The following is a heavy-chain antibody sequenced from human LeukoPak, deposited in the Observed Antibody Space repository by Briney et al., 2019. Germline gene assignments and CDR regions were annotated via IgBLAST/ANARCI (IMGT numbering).Heavy chain of an antibody. CDR1: GDSFTTYH. D-gene: IGHD3-16*01. Sequence: PSETLSLTCTVSGDSFTTYHWNWVRQPAGRGLEWIGRIYIYGSTNYNPSLKSRVSASADTSKNQISLRLTSVTAADTAVYYCARQIGGDYFDPWGQGTLVIVSP. V-gene: IGHV4-4*07. J-gene: IGHJ5*02. CDR2: IYIYGST. CDR3: ARQIGGDYFDP.